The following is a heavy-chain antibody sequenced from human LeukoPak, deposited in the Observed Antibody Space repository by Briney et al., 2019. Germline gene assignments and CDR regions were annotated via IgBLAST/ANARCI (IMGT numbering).Heavy chain of an antibody. CDR3: ARLQYCSGTSCYWFDP. V-gene: IGHV4-30-2*01. J-gene: IGHJ5*02. D-gene: IGHD2-2*01. Sequence: SETLSLTCDVSGGSISSGLYSWSWIRQPLGKGLEWIGYIHHTGSTYYNPSLKSRVTISVDTSKNQFSLRLSSVTAAVTAVYYCARLQYCSGTSCYWFDPWGQGTLVTVSS. CDR2: IHHTGST. CDR1: GGSISSGLYS.